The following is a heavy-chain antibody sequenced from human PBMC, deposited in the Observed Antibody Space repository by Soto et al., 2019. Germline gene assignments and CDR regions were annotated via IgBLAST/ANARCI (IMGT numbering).Heavy chain of an antibody. D-gene: IGHD2-15*01. V-gene: IGHV1-69*12. Sequence: QVQLVQSGAEVKKPGSSVKVSCKASGGTFSSYAISWVRQAPGQGLEWMGGIIPIFGTANYAQKFQGRVTITADESTSRAYMELSSLRSEDTAVYYCARADIVVVVAAKSFGMDVWGQGTTVTVSS. J-gene: IGHJ6*02. CDR2: IIPIFGTA. CDR1: GGTFSSYA. CDR3: ARADIVVVVAAKSFGMDV.